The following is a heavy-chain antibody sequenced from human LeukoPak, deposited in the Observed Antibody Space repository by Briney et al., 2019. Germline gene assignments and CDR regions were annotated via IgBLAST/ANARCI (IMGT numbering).Heavy chain of an antibody. CDR2: INPNTDST. CDR1: GYTFINYY. Sequence: ASVKVSCKASGYTFINYYLRWVRQAPGQGLVWMGQINPNTDSTNCARMFQGRVTMTADTSTSTVYMELNSLTSDDTAVYYCARDLSGWGNSIYWGQGTPVTVS. V-gene: IGHV1-46*01. CDR3: ARDLSGWGNSIY. J-gene: IGHJ4*02. D-gene: IGHD2/OR15-2a*01.